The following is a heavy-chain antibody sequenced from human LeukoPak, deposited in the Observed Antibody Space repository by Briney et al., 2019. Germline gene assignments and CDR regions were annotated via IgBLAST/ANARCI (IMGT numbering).Heavy chain of an antibody. CDR3: AREDVGYCSSTSCYYDY. D-gene: IGHD2-2*01. CDR2: IWYDGSNK. J-gene: IGHJ4*02. CDR1: RFTFSSYD. Sequence: GGSLRLSCAASRFTFSSYDVHWVRQAPGKGLEWLAVIWYDGSNKYYADSVKGRFTISRDNSKNRLYRKMNSLRAEDKAVYYCAREDVGYCSSTSCYYDYWGQGTLVTVSS. V-gene: IGHV3-33*01.